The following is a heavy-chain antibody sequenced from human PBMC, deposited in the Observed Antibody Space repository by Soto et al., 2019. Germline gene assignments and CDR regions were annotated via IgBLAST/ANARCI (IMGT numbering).Heavy chain of an antibody. Sequence: PGGSLRLSCAASGFTFSSYAMSWVRQAPGKGLEWVSAISGSGGSTYYADSVKGRFTISRDNSKTTLYLQMNSLRAEDTAVYYCARGSTLIRSFDYWGQGTLVTVSS. D-gene: IGHD3-16*01. CDR3: ARGSTLIRSFDY. CDR2: ISGSGGST. V-gene: IGHV3-23*01. J-gene: IGHJ4*02. CDR1: GFTFSSYA.